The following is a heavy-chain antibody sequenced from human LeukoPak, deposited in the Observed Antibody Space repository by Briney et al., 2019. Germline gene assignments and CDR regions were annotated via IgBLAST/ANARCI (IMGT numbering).Heavy chain of an antibody. V-gene: IGHV3-48*01. CDR2: ISSGGSTV. CDR3: ARDMRGGFSSGGAEC. Sequence: GGSLTLSCKASGFTFSSYSMNWVRQAPGQGLECISNISSGGSTVYYADSVKGRFTVSRDNAENALFLQMNSPRAEDTAVYYCARDMRGGFSSGGAECWGQGALVTVSS. J-gene: IGHJ4*02. D-gene: IGHD3-10*01. CDR1: GFTFSSYS.